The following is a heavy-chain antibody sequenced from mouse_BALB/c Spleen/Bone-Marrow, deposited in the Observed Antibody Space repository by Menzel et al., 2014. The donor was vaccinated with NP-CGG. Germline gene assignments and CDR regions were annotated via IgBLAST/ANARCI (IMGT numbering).Heavy chain of an antibody. J-gene: IGHJ4*01. D-gene: IGHD2-1*01. Sequence: EVQLQQSGAELVRSRASVKLSCTASGFNIKDYYMHWVKQRPEQGLEWIGWIDPENGDTEYAPKFQGKATMTADTSSNTAYLQLSSLTSEDTAVYYCNGNYYVMDYWGQGTSVTVSS. V-gene: IGHV14-4*02. CDR2: IDPENGDT. CDR3: NGNYYVMDY. CDR1: GFNIKDYY.